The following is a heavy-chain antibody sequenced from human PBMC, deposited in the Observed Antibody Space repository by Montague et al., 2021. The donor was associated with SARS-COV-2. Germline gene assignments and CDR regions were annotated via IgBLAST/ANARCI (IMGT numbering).Heavy chain of an antibody. CDR1: GGSFSGYY. J-gene: IGHJ6*02. CDR2: INHSGST. D-gene: IGHD2-2*01. V-gene: IGHV4-34*01. CDR3: TREGYQVLWSDYYYYGMDV. Sequence: SETLSLTCAVYGGSFSGYYWSWIRQPPGKGLEWIGEINHSGSTNYNPSLKSRVTISVDASKNQFSLKLSSVTAADTAVYYCTREGYQVLWSDYYYYGMDVWGRGTTVTVSS.